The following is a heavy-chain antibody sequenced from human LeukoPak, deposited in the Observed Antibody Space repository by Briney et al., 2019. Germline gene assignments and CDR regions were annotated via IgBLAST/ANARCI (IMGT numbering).Heavy chain of an antibody. CDR2: IHSNGNT. D-gene: IGHD2-15*01. Sequence: PSETLSLTCTVSGGSINDYYWTWSRQTPGKRLEWLGYIHSNGNTSYSPSPKRRVIMSVDTSKNHCSLRLSSVTIADTAVYYCARGVPYFDPSGDIYIDAFDIWGQGTMVTVSS. J-gene: IGHJ3*02. CDR3: ARGVPYFDPSGDIYIDAFDI. V-gene: IGHV4-59*01. CDR1: GGSINDYY.